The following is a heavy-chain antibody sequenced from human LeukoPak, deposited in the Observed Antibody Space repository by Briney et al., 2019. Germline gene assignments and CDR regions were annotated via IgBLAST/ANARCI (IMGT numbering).Heavy chain of an antibody. V-gene: IGHV1-2*02. Sequence: ASVKIPCKASGYTFTGYYMHWVRQAPGQGLEWMGWINPNSGGTNYAQKFQGRVTMTRDRSISTAYMELSRLTSDDTAVYYCARASFWESPINWFAPWGQGTLVTVSS. D-gene: IGHD3-16*01. CDR1: GYTFTGYY. CDR2: INPNSGGT. CDR3: ARASFWESPINWFAP. J-gene: IGHJ5*02.